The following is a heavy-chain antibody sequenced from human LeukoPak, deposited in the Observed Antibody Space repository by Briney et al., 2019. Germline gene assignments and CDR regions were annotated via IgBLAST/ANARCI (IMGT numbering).Heavy chain of an antibody. D-gene: IGHD3-10*01. CDR3: AKDHGSGSYPPYYFDY. CDR2: ISGSAGST. Sequence: GGSLRLSCVASGFTLSNYGMSWVRQAPGKGLKWVSIISGSAGSTSYADSVKGRFTLSRDNSKNTLYLQMNDLRAEDTAVYYCAKDHGSGSYPPYYFDYWGQGTLVTVSS. V-gene: IGHV3-23*01. CDR1: GFTLSNYG. J-gene: IGHJ4*02.